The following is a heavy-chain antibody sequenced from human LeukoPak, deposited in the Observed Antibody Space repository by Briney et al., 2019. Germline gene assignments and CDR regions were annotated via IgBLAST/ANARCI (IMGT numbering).Heavy chain of an antibody. D-gene: IGHD6-13*01. CDR1: GYTFTGYY. V-gene: IGHV1-2*02. J-gene: IGHJ6*03. CDR3: AKGEQLVLDYYYYYMDV. CDR2: INPNSGGT. Sequence: ASVKVSCKASGYTFTGYYMHWVRQAPGQGLEWMGWINPNSGGTNYAQKFQGRVTMTRDTSISTAYMELSRLRSDDTAVYYCAKGEQLVLDYYYYYMDVWGKGTTVTVSS.